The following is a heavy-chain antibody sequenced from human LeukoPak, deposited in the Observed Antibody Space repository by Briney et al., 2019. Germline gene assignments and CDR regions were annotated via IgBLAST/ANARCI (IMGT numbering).Heavy chain of an antibody. Sequence: GSLRLSCAASGFTFNTYAMHWVRQAPGRGLEWVAFISYDGGNKYYADSVTGRFTISRDNSENTLYLQMNSLRAEDTAVYYCARDVSSHWGQGTLVTVSS. CDR1: GFTFNTYA. CDR2: ISYDGGNK. V-gene: IGHV3-30-3*01. J-gene: IGHJ4*02. D-gene: IGHD6-19*01. CDR3: ARDVSSH.